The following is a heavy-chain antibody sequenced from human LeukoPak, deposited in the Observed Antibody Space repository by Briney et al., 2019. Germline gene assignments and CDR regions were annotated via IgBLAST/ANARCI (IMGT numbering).Heavy chain of an antibody. CDR1: GYTFTSYD. D-gene: IGHD2-2*01. J-gene: IGHJ5*02. CDR3: ARDPCSSTSCYLGHNWFDP. V-gene: IGHV1-8*01. Sequence: GASVKVSCKASGYTFTSYDINWVRQATGQGLEWMGWMNPNSGNTGYAQKFQGRVTMTRNTSISTAYMELSSLRSEGTAVYYCARDPCSSTSCYLGHNWFDPWGQGTLVTVSS. CDR2: MNPNSGNT.